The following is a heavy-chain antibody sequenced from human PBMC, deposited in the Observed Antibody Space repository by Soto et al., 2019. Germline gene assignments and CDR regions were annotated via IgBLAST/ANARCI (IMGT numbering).Heavy chain of an antibody. J-gene: IGHJ4*02. Sequence: QVQLQESGPGLVKPSETLSLTCTVSGGSMSSYYWNWIRQPPGKGLEWIVYIYNSGSTNYNPSLTSRVTISVDTSKNQFSLKLTSVTAADTAVYYCAAPPRYWGQGTLVTVSS. CDR2: IYNSGST. V-gene: IGHV4-59*01. CDR3: AAPPRY. D-gene: IGHD6-6*01. CDR1: GGSMSSYY.